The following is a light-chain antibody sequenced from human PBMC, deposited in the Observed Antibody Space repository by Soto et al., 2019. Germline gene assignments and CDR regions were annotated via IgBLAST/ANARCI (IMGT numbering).Light chain of an antibody. CDR1: QSISIT. Sequence: EVVLTQSPATLTLSPGERATLSCRASQSISITLAWYQQKPGQAPRLLIYDVSNRDTGIPARFSGSGSGTDFTLTISSLEPEDFAVYYCQDRSGLITFGGGTKVEIK. CDR2: DVS. CDR3: QDRSGLIT. V-gene: IGKV3-11*01. J-gene: IGKJ4*01.